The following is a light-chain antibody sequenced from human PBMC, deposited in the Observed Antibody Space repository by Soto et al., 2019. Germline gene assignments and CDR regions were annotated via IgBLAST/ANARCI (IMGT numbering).Light chain of an antibody. V-gene: IGLV2-14*01. CDR3: SSYTTRSTYVV. Sequence: QSVLTQPASVSGSPGQSITISCTGTDSDVGGYNYVSWYQQHPGKAPKLIIYGVTNRSSGVSNRFSGSKSGNTASLTISGLQAEHEADYYCSSYTTRSTYVVLGGGTQLPVL. J-gene: IGLJ2*01. CDR2: GVT. CDR1: DSDVGGYNY.